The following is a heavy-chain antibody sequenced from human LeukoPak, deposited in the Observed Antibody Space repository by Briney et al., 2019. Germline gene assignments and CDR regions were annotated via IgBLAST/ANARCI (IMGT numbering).Heavy chain of an antibody. V-gene: IGHV3-64*01. Sequence: GGSLRLSCAASGFTFSSYAMHWVRQAPGKGLECVSAISSNGGSTYYANSVKGRFTISRDNSKNTLYLQMNSLRAEDTAVYYCAKDEIAARPSYFQHWGQGTLVTVSS. CDR3: AKDEIAARPSYFQH. CDR1: GFTFSSYA. D-gene: IGHD6-6*01. CDR2: ISSNGGST. J-gene: IGHJ1*01.